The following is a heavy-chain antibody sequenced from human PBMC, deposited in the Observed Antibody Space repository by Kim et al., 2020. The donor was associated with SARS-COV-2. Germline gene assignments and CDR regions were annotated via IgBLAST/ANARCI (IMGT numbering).Heavy chain of an antibody. Sequence: ASVKVSCKASGYTFTSYAMHWVRQAPGQRLEWMGWINAGNGNTKYSQKFQGRVTITRDTSASTAYMELSSLRSEDTAVYYCASPLVMGSSGWYYYYGMDVWGQGTTVTVSS. J-gene: IGHJ6*02. V-gene: IGHV1-3*01. D-gene: IGHD6-19*01. CDR3: ASPLVMGSSGWYYYYGMDV. CDR2: INAGNGNT. CDR1: GYTFTSYA.